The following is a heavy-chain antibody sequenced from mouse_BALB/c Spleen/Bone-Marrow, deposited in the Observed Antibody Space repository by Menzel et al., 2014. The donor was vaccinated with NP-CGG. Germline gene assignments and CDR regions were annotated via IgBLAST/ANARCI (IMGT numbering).Heavy chain of an antibody. D-gene: IGHD2-4*01. J-gene: IGHJ3*01. CDR2: IDPANGNT. V-gene: IGHV14-3*02. CDR3: AGLRPRFEFAY. CDR1: GFNIKDTY. Sequence: VQLQQSGAEHVKPGASVKLSCTASGFNIKDTYMHWVKQRPEQGLEWIGRIDPANGNTKYDPKFQGKATITADTSSNTAYLQLSSLTSEDTAVYYCAGLRPRFEFAYWGQGTLVTVSA.